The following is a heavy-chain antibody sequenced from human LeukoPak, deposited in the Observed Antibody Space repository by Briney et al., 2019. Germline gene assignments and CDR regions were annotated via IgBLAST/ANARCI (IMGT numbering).Heavy chain of an antibody. Sequence: PGGSLRLSCAVSGFTFSSYWMSWVRQAPGKGLEWVANIKEDGSEKYYVDSVKGRFTISRDNAKKSLFLQMNSLGVEDTAVYYCARGRNLAVWGQGTTVTVSS. CDR1: GFTFSSYW. V-gene: IGHV3-7*01. CDR2: IKEDGSEK. J-gene: IGHJ6*02. CDR3: ARGRNLAV.